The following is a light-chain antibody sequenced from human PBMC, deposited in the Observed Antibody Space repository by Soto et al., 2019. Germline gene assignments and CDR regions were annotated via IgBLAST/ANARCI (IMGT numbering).Light chain of an antibody. CDR1: QNLLHSNGYNY. J-gene: IGKJ4*01. CDR2: FGS. Sequence: VLTQFPLSLPVTPGEPASISCRSSQNLLHSNGYNYLNWYLQKPGQSPQLLIYFGSNRASGVPDRFSGSGSGTDFTLTINRVEAEDVGLYFCAQGLATPFTFGGGTKVDIK. CDR3: AQGLATPFT. V-gene: IGKV2-28*01.